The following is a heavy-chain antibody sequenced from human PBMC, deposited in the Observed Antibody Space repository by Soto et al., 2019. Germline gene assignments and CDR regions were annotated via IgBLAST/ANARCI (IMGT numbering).Heavy chain of an antibody. CDR1: GFTFSSYG. V-gene: IGHV3-23*01. D-gene: IGHD1-20*01. J-gene: IGHJ4*02. Sequence: GGSQRLSSAASGFTFSSYGMHWVRQAPGKGLEWVSAISGGGGNKYYADSVKGRFTISRDNSKNTLYLQMNSLRAEDTAVYYCAKDLHITTSSCFDYWGQGTLVTVSS. CDR3: AKDLHITTSSCFDY. CDR2: ISGGGGNK.